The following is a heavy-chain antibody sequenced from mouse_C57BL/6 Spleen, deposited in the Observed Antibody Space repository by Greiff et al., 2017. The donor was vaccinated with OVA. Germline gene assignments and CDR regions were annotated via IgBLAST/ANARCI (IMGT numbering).Heavy chain of an antibody. CDR2: ISSGSSTI. Sequence: EVQLVESGGGLVKPGGSLRLSCAASGFTFSDYGMHWVRQAPEKGLEWVAYISSGSSTIYYADTVKGRFTISRDNAKNTLFLQMTSLRSEDTAMYYCARKLSYYAMDYWGQGTSVTVSS. CDR3: ARKLSYYAMDY. D-gene: IGHD1-1*02. J-gene: IGHJ4*01. V-gene: IGHV5-17*01. CDR1: GFTFSDYG.